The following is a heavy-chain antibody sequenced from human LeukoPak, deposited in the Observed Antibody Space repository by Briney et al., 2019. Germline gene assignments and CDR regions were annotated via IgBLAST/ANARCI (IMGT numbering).Heavy chain of an antibody. Sequence: SVKVSCKASGGTFSSYAISWVRQAPGQGLEWMGGIIPIFGTANYAQKFQGRVTITADESTSTAYMELSSLRSEDTAVYYCAKYHTATEYFQHWGQGTLVTVSS. J-gene: IGHJ1*01. CDR1: GGTFSSYA. V-gene: IGHV1-69*13. D-gene: IGHD2-2*01. CDR2: IIPIFGTA. CDR3: AKYHTATEYFQH.